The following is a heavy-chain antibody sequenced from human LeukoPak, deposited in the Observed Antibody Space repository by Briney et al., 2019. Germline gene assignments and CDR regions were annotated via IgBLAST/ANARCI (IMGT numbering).Heavy chain of an antibody. Sequence: RSSETLSLTCAVYGGSFSGYYWSWIRQPPGKGLEWIGEINHSGSTNYNPSLKSRVTISVDTSKNQFSLKLSSVTAADTAVYYCAGGVCSSTSCYLDYWGQGTLVTVSS. J-gene: IGHJ4*02. D-gene: IGHD2-2*01. CDR1: GGSFSGYY. CDR3: AGGVCSSTSCYLDY. V-gene: IGHV4-34*01. CDR2: INHSGST.